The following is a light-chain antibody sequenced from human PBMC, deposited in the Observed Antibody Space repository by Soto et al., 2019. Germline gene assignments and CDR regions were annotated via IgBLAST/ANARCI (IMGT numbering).Light chain of an antibody. CDR3: ATLDDSLNGYV. V-gene: IGLV1-44*01. J-gene: IGLJ1*01. CDR2: SNN. Sequence: QSVLTQTPSASATPGQRVTISCSGTNSNIGSNTIAWYQQLPGRAPKRLIHSNNQQPSRVPDRFSASKSGTSASLAITGLQSEDEADYYCATLDDSLNGYVFGTGTKATV. CDR1: NSNIGSNT.